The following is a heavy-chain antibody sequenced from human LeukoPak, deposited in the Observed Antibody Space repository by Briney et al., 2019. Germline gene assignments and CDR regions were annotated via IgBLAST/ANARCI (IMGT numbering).Heavy chain of an antibody. CDR1: GGSISSYY. V-gene: IGHV4-4*07. D-gene: IGHD2-2*02. CDR3: ARDVHCSSTSCYILAYFDP. Sequence: PSETLSLTCTVSGGSISSYYWSWIRQPAGKGLEWIGHTYTSGSTNYNPSLKSRVTMSVDTSKNQFSLKLSSVTAADTAMYYCARDVHCSSTSCYILAYFDPWGQGTLVTVSS. CDR2: TYTSGST. J-gene: IGHJ5*02.